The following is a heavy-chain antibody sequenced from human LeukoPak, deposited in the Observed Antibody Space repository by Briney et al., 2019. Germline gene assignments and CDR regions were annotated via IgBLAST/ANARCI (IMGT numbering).Heavy chain of an antibody. CDR2: IYSGGST. J-gene: IGHJ6*02. V-gene: IGHV3-66*01. CDR1: GFTVSSNY. Sequence: GGSLRLSCAASGFTVSSNYMSWVRQAPGKGLEWVSVIYSGGSTYYADSVKGRFTISRDNSKNTLYLQMNSLRAEDTAVYYCARAFDSSGYYYYYYGMDVCGQGTTVTVSS. CDR3: ARAFDSSGYYYYYYGMDV. D-gene: IGHD3-22*01.